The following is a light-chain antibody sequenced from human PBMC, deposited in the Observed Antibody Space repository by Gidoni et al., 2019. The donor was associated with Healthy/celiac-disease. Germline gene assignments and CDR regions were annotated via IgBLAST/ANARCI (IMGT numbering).Light chain of an antibody. J-gene: IGKJ1*01. CDR2: CAS. CDR3: QQYGSSREWT. Sequence: IVLTQSPGTLSLSPGERATLSCRASQSVSSSYLAWYQQKPGQAPRLLIYCASSRATGIPDRFSGSGSGTDFTLTISRLEPEDVAVYYCQQYGSSREWTFGQGTKVEIK. CDR1: QSVSSSY. V-gene: IGKV3-20*01.